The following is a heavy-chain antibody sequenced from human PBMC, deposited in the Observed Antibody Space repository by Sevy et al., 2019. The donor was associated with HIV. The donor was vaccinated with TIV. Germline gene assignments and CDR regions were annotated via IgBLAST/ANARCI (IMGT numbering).Heavy chain of an antibody. D-gene: IGHD2-8*01. V-gene: IGHV3-30*18. CDR3: AKQGGYCSKGVCYRAFDY. CDR1: GFTFSSFG. CDR2: ISHDGSNK. Sequence: GGSLRLSCAASGFTFSSFGMHWVRQAPGKGLEWVAIISHDGSNKIYADSVKGRFTISRDNSKNTLYLQMDSLRAEDTAVYYCAKQGGYCSKGVCYRAFDYWGQGTLVTVSS. J-gene: IGHJ4*02.